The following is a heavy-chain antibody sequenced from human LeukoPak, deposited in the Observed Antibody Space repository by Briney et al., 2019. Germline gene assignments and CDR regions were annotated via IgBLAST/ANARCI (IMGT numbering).Heavy chain of an antibody. V-gene: IGHV3-23*01. J-gene: IGHJ4*02. Sequence: PGGSLRLSCLTSGFTFSTNAMSRVRQAPGKGLEWISGISGSGASTYYADSVTGRFTISRDNSRNTLYQQMNSLRGDDTAVYYCAKDVGKWESLHFFDYWGQGTLVTVSS. D-gene: IGHD1-26*01. CDR1: GFTFSTNA. CDR3: AKDVGKWESLHFFDY. CDR2: ISGSGAST.